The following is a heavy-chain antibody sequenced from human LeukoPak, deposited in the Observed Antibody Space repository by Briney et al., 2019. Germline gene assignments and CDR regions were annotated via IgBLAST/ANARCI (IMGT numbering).Heavy chain of an antibody. CDR1: GGTFSSYA. D-gene: IGHD6-6*01. J-gene: IGHJ4*02. Sequence: SVKVSCKASGGTFSSYAISWVRQAPGQGLEWMGRIIPILGIANYAQKFQGRATITADKSTSTAYMELSSLRSEDTAVYYCARERWSIAAPEYYFDYWGQGTLVTVSS. V-gene: IGHV1-69*04. CDR3: ARERWSIAAPEYYFDY. CDR2: IIPILGIA.